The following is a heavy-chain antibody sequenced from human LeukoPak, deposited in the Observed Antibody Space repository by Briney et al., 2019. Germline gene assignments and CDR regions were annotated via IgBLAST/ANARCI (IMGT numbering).Heavy chain of an antibody. CDR2: INPSGGST. J-gene: IGHJ5*02. Sequence: ASVKVSCKGSGYTFTSYYMHWVRQAPGQGLEWMGIINPSGGSTSYAQKFQGRVTMTRDMSTSTVYMELSSLRSEDTAVYYCARVIITEAWFDPWGQGTLVTVSS. D-gene: IGHD3-22*01. CDR1: GYTFTSYY. V-gene: IGHV1-46*01. CDR3: ARVIITEAWFDP.